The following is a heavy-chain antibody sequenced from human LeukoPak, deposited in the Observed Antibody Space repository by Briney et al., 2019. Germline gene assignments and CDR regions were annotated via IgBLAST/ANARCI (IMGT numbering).Heavy chain of an antibody. J-gene: IGHJ6*02. D-gene: IGHD3-9*01. CDR3: SKQKTAYDILTGYHNSYYYYGMDV. CDR1: GFTASSYA. V-gene: IGHV3-23*01. Sequence: GGSLRPSSAASGFTASSYAMSWVRQAPGKRLEWVSAIRGSGGRAYYAASLKGRFTISRDNSKNTLYLQMNSLRAEDTAVYFFSKQKTAYDILTGYHNSYYYYGMDVWGQGTTVTVSS. CDR2: IRGSGGRA.